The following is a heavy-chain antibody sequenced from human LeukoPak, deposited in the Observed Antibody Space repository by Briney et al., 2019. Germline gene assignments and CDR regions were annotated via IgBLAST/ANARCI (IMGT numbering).Heavy chain of an antibody. V-gene: IGHV4-39*01. CDR1: GGSISSSPYY. Sequence: TSETLSLTCTVSGGSISSSPYYRGWIRQPPGKGLEWIGTIYYSGTTYYNPSLKSRVTISVETSKNQFSLKLSSVTAADTAVYYGARLPGANWGSVDAFDIWVQGTMVTVSS. J-gene: IGHJ3*02. CDR3: ARLPGANWGSVDAFDI. D-gene: IGHD7-27*01. CDR2: IYYSGTT.